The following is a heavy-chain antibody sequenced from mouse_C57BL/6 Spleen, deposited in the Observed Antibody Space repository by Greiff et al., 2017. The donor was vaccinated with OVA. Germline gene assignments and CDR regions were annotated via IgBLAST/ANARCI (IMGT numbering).Heavy chain of an antibody. CDR3: TRHDYDAY. J-gene: IGHJ3*01. V-gene: IGHV1-15*01. CDR2: IDPETGGT. Sequence: QVQLKESGAELVRPGASVTLSCKASGYTFTDYEMHWVKQTPVHGLEWIGAIDPETGGTAYNQKFKGKAILTADKSSSTAYMELRSLTSEDSAVYYCTRHDYDAYWGQGTLVTVSA. D-gene: IGHD2-4*01. CDR1: GYTFTDYE.